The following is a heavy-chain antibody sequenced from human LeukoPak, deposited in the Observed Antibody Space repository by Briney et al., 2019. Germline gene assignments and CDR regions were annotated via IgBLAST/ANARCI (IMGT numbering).Heavy chain of an antibody. CDR3: ARAPYGSGFDY. J-gene: IGHJ4*02. CDR1: GGSISSSSYY. CDR2: VYYSGST. Sequence: SETLSLTCTVSGGSISSSSYYWGWIRQPPGKGLEWIGTVYYSGSTYYNPSLKSRVTISVDTSKNQFSLNLSSVTAADTAVYYCARAPYGSGFDYWGQGTLVTVSS. D-gene: IGHD3-10*01. V-gene: IGHV4-39*07.